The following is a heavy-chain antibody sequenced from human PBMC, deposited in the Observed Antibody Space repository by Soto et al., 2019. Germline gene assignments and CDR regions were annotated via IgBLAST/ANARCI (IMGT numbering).Heavy chain of an antibody. Sequence: SETLSLTCAVSGGSISSSHWWSWVRQFPGKGLEWIGEIYHSGSANYNPSLKSRVTISVDKSKNQFSLNLISMTAADTAVYHCARKTFLDPYIFDIWGQGTMVTVSS. J-gene: IGHJ3*02. V-gene: IGHV4-4*02. D-gene: IGHD1-1*01. CDR1: GGSISSSHW. CDR2: IYHSGSA. CDR3: ARKTFLDPYIFDI.